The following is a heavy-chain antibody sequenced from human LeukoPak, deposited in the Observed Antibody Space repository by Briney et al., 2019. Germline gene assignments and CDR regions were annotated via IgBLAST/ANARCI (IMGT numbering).Heavy chain of an antibody. CDR1: GFPFSSYG. D-gene: IGHD3-3*01. CDR2: LVYDARSD. J-gene: IGHJ5*02. Sequence: PGGSLRLSCAASGFPFSSYGMHWVRQAPGKGLEWVARLVYDARSDYANSVKGRFTISRDNSKNTLYLQMNSLRAEDTAVYYCARDQKACYDFWSGYSQYNWFDPWGQGTLVTVSS. CDR3: ARDQKACYDFWSGYSQYNWFDP. V-gene: IGHV3-30*02.